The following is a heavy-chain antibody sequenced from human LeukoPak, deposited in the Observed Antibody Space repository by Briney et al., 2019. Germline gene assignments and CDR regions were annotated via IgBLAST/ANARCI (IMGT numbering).Heavy chain of an antibody. Sequence: PGGSLRLSCAASGFTFSSYAMSWVRQAPGKGLEWVSAISGSGGNTYYADSVKGRFTISRDNAKNSLYLQMNSLRAEDTAVYYCASFKPRSMVYSWGQGTMVTVSS. D-gene: IGHD3-10*01. V-gene: IGHV3-23*01. CDR1: GFTFSSYA. J-gene: IGHJ3*01. CDR2: ISGSGGNT. CDR3: ASFKPRSMVYS.